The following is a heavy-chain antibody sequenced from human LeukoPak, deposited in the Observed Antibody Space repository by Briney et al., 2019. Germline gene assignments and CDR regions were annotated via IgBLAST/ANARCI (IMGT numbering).Heavy chain of an antibody. Sequence: SETLSLTCAVYGGSFSGYYWSWIRQPPGKGLEWIGEINHSGSTNYNPSLKSRVTVSVVTSKNQFSLKLSSVTAADTAVYYRARGLSPNWNQALYGMDVWGQGTTVTVSS. CDR1: GGSFSGYY. J-gene: IGHJ6*02. V-gene: IGHV4-34*01. CDR2: INHSGST. CDR3: ARGLSPNWNQALYGMDV. D-gene: IGHD1-1*01.